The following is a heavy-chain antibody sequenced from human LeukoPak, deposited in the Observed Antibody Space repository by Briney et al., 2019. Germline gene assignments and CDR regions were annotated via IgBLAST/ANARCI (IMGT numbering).Heavy chain of an antibody. CDR2: VGTDSDT. CDR1: GFTFRTSA. CDR3: AKKTPGIHPFDS. V-gene: IGHV3-23*01. D-gene: IGHD6-13*01. Sequence: GGSLRLSCAASGFTFRTSAFSWGRQSPGRGLKWVSTVGTDSDTYHADSVKGRFTISRDNSKNTVYLQMTGLRADDTVVYYCAKKTPGIHPFDSWGQGTLVTVSP. J-gene: IGHJ4*02.